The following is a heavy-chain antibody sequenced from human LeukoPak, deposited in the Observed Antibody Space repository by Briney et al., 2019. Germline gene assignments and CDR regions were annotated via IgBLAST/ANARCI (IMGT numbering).Heavy chain of an antibody. J-gene: IGHJ4*02. CDR2: IYHTGST. Sequence: SETLSLTCTISGGSVSDYYWSWIQQSPGKGLEWIGYIYHTGSTSYSPSLKSRVTISADTSQNQFSLKLSSVTAADTAVYYCASRKLGNDYWGQGTLVTVSS. CDR3: ASRKLGNDY. CDR1: GGSVSDYY. V-gene: IGHV4-59*02. D-gene: IGHD7-27*01.